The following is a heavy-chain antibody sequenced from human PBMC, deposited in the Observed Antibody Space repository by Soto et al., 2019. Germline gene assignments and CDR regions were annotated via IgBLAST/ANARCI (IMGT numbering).Heavy chain of an antibody. CDR2: SHQSGNT. D-gene: IGHD5-18*01. J-gene: IGHJ1*01. V-gene: IGHV4-4*02. CDR1: GVSIGSHDW. Sequence: QVQLQESGPGLVKPSGTLSLPCAVSGVSIGSHDWWTWVRQPPGKGLEWIGESHQSGNTNYNSSLESRVTRALDKSKNHFALQLSSVTVADTAVYDCATRDTGRVYWGQGTRFTGSS. CDR3: ATRDTGRVY.